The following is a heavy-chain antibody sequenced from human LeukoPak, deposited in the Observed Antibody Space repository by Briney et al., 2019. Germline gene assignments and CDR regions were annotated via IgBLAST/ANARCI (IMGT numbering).Heavy chain of an antibody. V-gene: IGHV3-53*01. CDR1: GFTVSSNY. J-gene: IGHJ4*02. Sequence: GGSLRLSCAASGFTVSSNYMSWVRQAPGKGLEWVSVIYSGGSTYYADSVKGRFTISRDISKNTLFLQMNSLRAEDTAAYYCARAPPDNSIQEVQGDYWGQGTLVTVSS. CDR2: IYSGGST. CDR3: ARAPPDNSIQEVQGDY. D-gene: IGHD3-3*02.